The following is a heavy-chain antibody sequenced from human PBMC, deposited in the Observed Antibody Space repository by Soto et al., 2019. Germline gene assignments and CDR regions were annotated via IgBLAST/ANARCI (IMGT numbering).Heavy chain of an antibody. J-gene: IGHJ4*02. CDR3: AKSRYRGGRFDY. V-gene: IGHV1-8*01. CDR1: GYTFTSYD. D-gene: IGHD2-15*01. CDR2: MNPNSGNT. Sequence: QVQLVQSGAEVKKPGASVKVSCKASGYTFTSYDINWVRQATGQGLEWMGWMNPNSGNTGYAQKYQGRVTMTRNTSISTAYMELSRMRSEDTVVYYCAKSRYRGGRFDYWGQGHLVTVSS.